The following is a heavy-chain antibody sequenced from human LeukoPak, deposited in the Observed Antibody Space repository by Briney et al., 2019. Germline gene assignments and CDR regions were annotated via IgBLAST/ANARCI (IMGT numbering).Heavy chain of an antibody. J-gene: IGHJ4*02. D-gene: IGHD3-22*01. CDR2: MNPNSGNT. CDR1: GYTFTSYD. CDR3: ARGHGVWYYFDSSGSVFDY. V-gene: IGHV1-8*01. Sequence: ASVKVSCKASGYTFTSYDINWVRQATGQGLEWMGWMNPNSGNTGYAQKFQGRVTMTRNTSISTAYMELSSLRSEDTAVCYCARGHGVWYYFDSSGSVFDYWGQGALVTVSS.